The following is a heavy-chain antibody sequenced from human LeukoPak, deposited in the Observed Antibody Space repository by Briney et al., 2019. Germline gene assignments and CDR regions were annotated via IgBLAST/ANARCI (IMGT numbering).Heavy chain of an antibody. J-gene: IGHJ4*02. D-gene: IGHD5-24*01. CDR3: ARVEMARFGY. Sequence: GGSLRLSCAASGFTFNNYDMNWVRQAPGKGLEWVANIKQDGSEKYYVDSVKGRFTISRDNAKNSLYLQMNSLRAEDTAVYYCARVEMARFGYWGQGTLVTVSS. V-gene: IGHV3-7*01. CDR2: IKQDGSEK. CDR1: GFTFNNYD.